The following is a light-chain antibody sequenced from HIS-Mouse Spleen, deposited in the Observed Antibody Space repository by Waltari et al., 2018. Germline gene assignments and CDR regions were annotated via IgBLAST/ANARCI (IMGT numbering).Light chain of an antibody. V-gene: IGLV3-10*01. CDR1: ACPKKY. CDR2: EDS. Sequence: SYELTQPPSVSVSPRHTARSTCSGDACPKKYAYWYQQKSGQAPVLVIYEDSKRPSGIPERFSGSSSGTMATLTISGAQVEDEADYYCYSTDSSGNHRVFGGGTKLTVL. CDR3: YSTDSSGNHRV. J-gene: IGLJ2*01.